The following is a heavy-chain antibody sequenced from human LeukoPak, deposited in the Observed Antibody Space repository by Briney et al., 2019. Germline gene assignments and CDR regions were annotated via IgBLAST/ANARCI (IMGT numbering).Heavy chain of an antibody. J-gene: IGHJ4*02. CDR1: GFTFSSYS. V-gene: IGHV3-48*01. CDR2: ISDGGKTK. Sequence: GGSLRLSCAASGFTFSSYSMNWVRQAPGKGLEWVSYISDGGKTKYYADSVKHRFTISRDNTKNLLYLEMNSLRAEDTAMYFCVRDVGAVRGEVYFDYWGQGTLVTVSS. CDR3: VRDVGAVRGEVYFDY. D-gene: IGHD3-10*01.